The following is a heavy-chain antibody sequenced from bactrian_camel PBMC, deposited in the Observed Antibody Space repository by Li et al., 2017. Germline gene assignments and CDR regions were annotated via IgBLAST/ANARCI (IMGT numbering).Heavy chain of an antibody. J-gene: IGHJ4*01. D-gene: IGHD1*01. V-gene: IGHV3S53*01. Sequence: VQLVESGGGSVQPGGSLRLSCAASGFKYNTNCLGWFRQAPGKEREVVATIRKDGNTVYADFVKGRFTISKDNAKNTVSLQMNSLKPEDTAMYYCAASRKNLVFGIRERDYDYWGQGTQVTVS. CDR3: AASRKNLVFGIRERDYDY. CDR2: IRKDGNT. CDR1: GFKYNTNC.